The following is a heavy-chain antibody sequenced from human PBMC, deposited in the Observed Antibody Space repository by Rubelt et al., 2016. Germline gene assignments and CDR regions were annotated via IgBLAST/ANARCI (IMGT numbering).Heavy chain of an antibody. CDR2: IYYSGST. V-gene: IGHV4-31*03. J-gene: IGHJ4*02. CDR1: GGSISSGGYY. D-gene: IGHD6-13*01. Sequence: QVQLQESGPGLVKPSQTLSLTCTVSGGSISSGGYYWSWIRQHPGKGLEWIGYIYYSGSTYYNPSLNSRVTRSVDTSKNQFSLKLSSVTAVDTAVYYCARVYSSSWYFDYWGQGTRVTVSS. CDR3: ARVYSSSWYFDY.